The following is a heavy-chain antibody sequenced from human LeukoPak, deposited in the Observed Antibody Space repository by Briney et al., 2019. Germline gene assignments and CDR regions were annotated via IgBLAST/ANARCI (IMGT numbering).Heavy chain of an antibody. CDR2: IYSGGST. J-gene: IGHJ5*02. D-gene: IGHD3-10*01. V-gene: IGHV3-53*01. Sequence: QTGGSLRLSCAASGFTLSSNYMSWVRQAPGKGVEWVSVIYSGGSTYYTDSVKVRFAISRDNSKTTLYLQMNSLRAEDTAVYYCAGNSMVRGVPNWFDPWGQGTLVTVSS. CDR3: AGNSMVRGVPNWFDP. CDR1: GFTLSSNY.